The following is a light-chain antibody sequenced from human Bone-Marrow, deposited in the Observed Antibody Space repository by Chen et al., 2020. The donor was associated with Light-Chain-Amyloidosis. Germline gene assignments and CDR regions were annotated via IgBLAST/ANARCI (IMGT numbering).Light chain of an antibody. CDR2: NTI. CDR3: QYFGDLYT. V-gene: IGKV3-20*01. Sequence: EIVLTQSPGTLTLSTGERATLSGRASQRVRTSYLVWYQQKPGQAPRLLIYNTIIRAAGTPDRFSGSGHGTDFTLTIRRLEPGDSAVYYCQYFGDLYTFGQGTKLEIQ. J-gene: IGKJ2*01. CDR1: QRVRTSY.